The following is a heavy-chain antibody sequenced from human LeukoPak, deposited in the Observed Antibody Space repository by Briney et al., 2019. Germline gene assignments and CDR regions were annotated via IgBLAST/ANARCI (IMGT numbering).Heavy chain of an antibody. CDR2: IYYSGST. CDR1: GGSISSYY. CDR3: ARRSLVGATYDY. V-gene: IGHV4-59*08. J-gene: IGHJ4*02. D-gene: IGHD1-26*01. Sequence: PSETLSLTCTVSGGSISSYYWSWIRQPPGKGLKWIGYIYYSGSTNYNPSLKSRVTISVDTSKNQFSLKLSSVTAADTAVYYCARRSLVGATYDYWGQGTLVTVSS.